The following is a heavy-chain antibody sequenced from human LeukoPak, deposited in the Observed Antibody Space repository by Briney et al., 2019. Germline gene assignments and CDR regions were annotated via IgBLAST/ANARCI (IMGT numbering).Heavy chain of an antibody. CDR3: ARAAYYYDFWSGYYRDYYYYYYYMDV. Sequence: SETLSLTCTVSGYSISSGYYWGWIRQPPGKGLEWIGSIYHSGSTYYNPSLKSRVTISVDTSKNQFSLKLSSVTAADTAVYYCARAAYYYDFWSGYYRDYYYYYYYMDVWGKGTTVTVSS. D-gene: IGHD3-3*01. V-gene: IGHV4-38-2*02. CDR1: GYSISSGYY. J-gene: IGHJ6*03. CDR2: IYHSGST.